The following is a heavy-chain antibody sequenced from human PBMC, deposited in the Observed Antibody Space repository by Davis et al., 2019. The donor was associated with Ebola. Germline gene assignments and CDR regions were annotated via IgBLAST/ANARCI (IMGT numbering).Heavy chain of an antibody. D-gene: IGHD3-22*01. J-gene: IGHJ3*02. CDR2: IYHSGST. V-gene: IGHV4-38-2*02. CDR1: GYSISSGYY. CDR3: ARARIRSSGFFAGADGNAFGI. Sequence: MPSETLSLTCTVSGYSISSGYYWGWIRQPPGKGLEWIGSIYHSGSTYYNPSLKSRVTISVDTSKNQFSLKLSSVTAADTAVYYCARARIRSSGFFAGADGNAFGIWGQGTMVTVSS.